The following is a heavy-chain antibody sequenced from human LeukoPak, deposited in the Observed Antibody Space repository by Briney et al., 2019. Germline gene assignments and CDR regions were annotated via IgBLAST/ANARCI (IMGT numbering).Heavy chain of an antibody. CDR3: ARKASIGMVGGSFAFTI. CDR1: GGSIISSSYY. Sequence: SGTPSLTSTVSGGSIISSSYYWGWIRQPPGKWLEWIGSIYYSWSTYYNPSMKGRVTISVDTSKNQFYLKLSTVTAADTAVYYCARKASIGMVGGSFAFTIWGKGTMATVSA. D-gene: IGHD3-10*01. V-gene: IGHV4-39*01. CDR2: IYYSWST. J-gene: IGHJ3*02.